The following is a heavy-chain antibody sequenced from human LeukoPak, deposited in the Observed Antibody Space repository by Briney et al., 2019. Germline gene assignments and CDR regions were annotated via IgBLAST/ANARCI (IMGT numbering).Heavy chain of an antibody. CDR2: MNPNSGNT. Sequence: GASVKVSCKASGYTFTSYDINWVRQATGQGLEWMGWMNPNSGNTGYAQKFQGRVTIARNASINTAYMELSSLRSEDTAVYYCARGRVYGEVTRHYYYMDVWGKGTTVTVSS. D-gene: IGHD4-17*01. J-gene: IGHJ6*03. V-gene: IGHV1-8*03. CDR3: ARGRVYGEVTRHYYYMDV. CDR1: GYTFTSYD.